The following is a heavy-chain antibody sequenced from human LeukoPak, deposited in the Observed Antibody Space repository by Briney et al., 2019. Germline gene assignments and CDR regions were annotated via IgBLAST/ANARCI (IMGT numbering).Heavy chain of an antibody. V-gene: IGHV4-38-2*01. J-gene: IGHJ5*02. CDR2: IYHSGST. CDR3: ARQGREDNWFDP. Sequence: PSETLSHTCSVCGYSISSDYYWGWIRQPPGKGLEWIGSIYHSGSTYYNPSLESRVTISVDTVQNQFSLKLCSVSAPDTAVYYCARQGREDNWFDPWGQGTLVTVSS. D-gene: IGHD5-24*01. CDR1: GYSISSDYY.